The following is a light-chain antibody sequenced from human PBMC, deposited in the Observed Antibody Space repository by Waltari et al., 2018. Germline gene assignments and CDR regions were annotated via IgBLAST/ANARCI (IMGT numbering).Light chain of an antibody. V-gene: IGKV1-5*03. CDR2: KAS. CDR1: QSISNW. CDR3: QQYNSYSLLT. J-gene: IGKJ4*01. Sequence: DIQMTQSPSTLSAYVGDRVTITCRASQSISNWFAWYQQKPGKAPKLLLYKASTLESGVPSRFSGSGSGTEFTLTISSLQPDDFATYYCQQYNSYSLLTFGGGTKVEIK.